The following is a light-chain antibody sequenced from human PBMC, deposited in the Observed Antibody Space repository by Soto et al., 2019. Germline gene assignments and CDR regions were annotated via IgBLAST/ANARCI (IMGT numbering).Light chain of an antibody. CDR1: QSINSW. V-gene: IGKV1-5*01. Sequence: DIEMTQSPSTMSASVGDRVTTTCRASQSINSWLAWYQQKPGKAPNLLIYDASSLKSGFPSRFSGSGSGTEFTLTISSLQPDDFTTYYCQQYDGYPWTFGQGTKVEIK. J-gene: IGKJ1*01. CDR2: DAS. CDR3: QQYDGYPWT.